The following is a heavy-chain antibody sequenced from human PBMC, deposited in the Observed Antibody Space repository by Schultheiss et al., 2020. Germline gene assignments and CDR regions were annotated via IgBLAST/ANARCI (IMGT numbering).Heavy chain of an antibody. V-gene: IGHV4-59*01. CDR2: IYYSGST. CDR3: ARVWAEPLWFGELAYYFDY. Sequence: SETLSLTCTVSGGSISSYYWSWIRQPPGKGLEWIGYIYYSGSTNYNPSLKSRVTISVDTSKNQFSLKLSSVTAADTAVYYCARVWAEPLWFGELAYYFDYWGQGTLVTVSS. D-gene: IGHD3-10*01. CDR1: GGSISSYY. J-gene: IGHJ4*02.